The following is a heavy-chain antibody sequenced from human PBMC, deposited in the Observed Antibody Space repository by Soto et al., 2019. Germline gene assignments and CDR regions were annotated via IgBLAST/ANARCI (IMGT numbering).Heavy chain of an antibody. D-gene: IGHD2-2*01. J-gene: IGHJ6*02. CDR1: GYTFTSYA. V-gene: IGHV1-3*01. CDR3: AREVGAYCSSTSCSRPPICMDV. Sequence: ASVKVSCKASGYTFTSYAMHWVRQAPGQRLEWMGWINAGNGNTKYSQKFQGRVTITRDTSASTAYMELSSLRSEDTAVYYCAREVGAYCSSTSCSRPPICMDVWGQGTTVTVSS. CDR2: INAGNGNT.